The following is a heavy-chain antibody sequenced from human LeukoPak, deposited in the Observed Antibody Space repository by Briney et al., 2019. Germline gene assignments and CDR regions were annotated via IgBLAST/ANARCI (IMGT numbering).Heavy chain of an antibody. CDR1: GGSISSYY. CDR3: ASEGRGKDAFDI. D-gene: IGHD5-24*01. J-gene: IGHJ3*02. Sequence: SETLSLTCTVSGGSISSYYWSWIRQLPGKGLEWIGYIYYSGSTNYNPSLKSRVTISVDTSKNQFSLKLSSVTAADTAVYYCASEGRGKDAFDIWGQGTMVTVSS. V-gene: IGHV4-59*08. CDR2: IYYSGST.